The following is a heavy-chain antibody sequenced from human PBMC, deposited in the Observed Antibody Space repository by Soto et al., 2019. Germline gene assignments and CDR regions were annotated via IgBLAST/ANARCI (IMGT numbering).Heavy chain of an antibody. V-gene: IGHV3-33*01. CDR1: GFTFSNYG. Sequence: QVQLVESGGGVVQPGRSLRLSCAAPGFTFSNYGLHWVRQAPGKGLEWVADIWYDGRSKNYVDSVKGRFTISRDNSKNTLYLEMNSLRAEDSAVYYCGRVDRYYGMDVWGQGTTVTVSS. J-gene: IGHJ6*02. CDR2: IWYDGRSK. CDR3: GRVDRYYGMDV.